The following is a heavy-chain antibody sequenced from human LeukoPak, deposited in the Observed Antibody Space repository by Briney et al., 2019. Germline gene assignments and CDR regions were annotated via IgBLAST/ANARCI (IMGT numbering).Heavy chain of an antibody. V-gene: IGHV4-61*02. CDR2: IYTSGST. J-gene: IGHJ5*02. CDR3: ARDEPDYYGSGSLWFDP. D-gene: IGHD3-10*01. Sequence: SETLSLTCTVSGGSISSGSYYWSWIRQPAGKGLEWIGRIYTSGSTNHNPSLKSRVTISVDTSKNQFSLKLSSVTAADTAVYYCARDEPDYYGSGSLWFDPWGQGTLVTVSS. CDR1: GGSISSGSYY.